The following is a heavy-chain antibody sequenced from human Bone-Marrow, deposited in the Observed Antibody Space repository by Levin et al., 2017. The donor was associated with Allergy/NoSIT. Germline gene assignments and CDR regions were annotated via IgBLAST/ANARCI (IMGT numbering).Heavy chain of an antibody. Sequence: GGSLRLSCAASEFTFSSYSMNWVRQAPGKGLEWVSSISSDSSFIFCADSLKGRFTISRDNAKNSLYLQINSLRAEDTAVYYCARSSITGAKYGFDVWGQGTTVTVSS. CDR1: EFTFSSYS. CDR3: ARSSITGAKYGFDV. CDR2: ISSDSSFI. V-gene: IGHV3-21*01. D-gene: IGHD1-20*01. J-gene: IGHJ6*02.